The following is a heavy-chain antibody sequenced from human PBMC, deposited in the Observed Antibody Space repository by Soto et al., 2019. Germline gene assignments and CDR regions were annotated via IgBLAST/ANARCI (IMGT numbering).Heavy chain of an antibody. J-gene: IGHJ6*02. CDR3: ARDGSGSYFYYYGMDV. CDR1: GYSFTRYC. Sequence: VECLKISCNVSGYSFTRYCIGLVHQIPGKGLEWMGIIYPGDSYTRYSPSFQGQVTISADKSISTAYLQWSSLKASDTAMYYCARDGSGSYFYYYGMDVWGQGTTVTVSS. V-gene: IGHV5-51*07. CDR2: IYPGDSYT. D-gene: IGHD3-10*01.